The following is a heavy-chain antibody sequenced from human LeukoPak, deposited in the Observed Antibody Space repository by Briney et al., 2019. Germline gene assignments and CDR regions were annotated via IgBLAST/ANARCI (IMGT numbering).Heavy chain of an antibody. D-gene: IGHD2-2*01. J-gene: IGHJ6*03. V-gene: IGHV4-59*01. CDR2: IYYSGST. Sequence: PSETLSLTCTVSGGSISSYYWSWIRQPPGKGLEWIGYIYYSGSTNYNPSLKSRVTISVDTSKNQFSLKRSSVTAADTAVYYCARGEYQLLSYYYYYMDVWGKGTTVTVSS. CDR3: ARGEYQLLSYYYYYMDV. CDR1: GGSISSYY.